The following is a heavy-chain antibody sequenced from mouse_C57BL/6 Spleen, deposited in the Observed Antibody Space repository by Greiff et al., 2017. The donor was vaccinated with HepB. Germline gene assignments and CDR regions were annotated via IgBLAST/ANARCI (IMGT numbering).Heavy chain of an antibody. CDR2: MYPGDGDT. Sequence: QVQLQQSGPELVKPGASVKISCTASGYAFSSSWMNWVKQRPGKGLEWIGRMYPGDGDTNYNGKFKGKATLTADKSSSSAYLQLSSLTSEDSAVYFCAKPDGNYVGYFDVWGKGTAVTVSS. CDR3: AKPDGNYVGYFDV. CDR1: GYAFSSSW. V-gene: IGHV1-82*01. D-gene: IGHD2-1*01. J-gene: IGHJ1*03.